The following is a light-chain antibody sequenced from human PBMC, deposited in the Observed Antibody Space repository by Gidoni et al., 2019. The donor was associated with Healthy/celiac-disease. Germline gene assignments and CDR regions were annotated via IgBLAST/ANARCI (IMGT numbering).Light chain of an antibody. Sequence: DIQLTQSPSFLSASVGDRVTITCRASQGISSYLAWYQQKPGKAPKLLIYAASTLQSGVPSRFSGSGSGTEFTLTISSLQPEDFATYYCQQLNSFLITFGQETRLEIK. CDR1: QGISSY. J-gene: IGKJ5*01. CDR2: AAS. CDR3: QQLNSFLIT. V-gene: IGKV1-9*01.